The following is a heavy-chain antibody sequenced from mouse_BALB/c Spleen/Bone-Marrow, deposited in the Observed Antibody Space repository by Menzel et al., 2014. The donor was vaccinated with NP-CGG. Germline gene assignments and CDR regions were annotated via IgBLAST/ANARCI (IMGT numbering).Heavy chain of an antibody. CDR3: AKEYVNYPNYYAMDS. J-gene: IGHJ4*01. V-gene: IGHV1S82*01. D-gene: IGHD2-10*02. CDR2: IHPSDSET. Sequence: QVQLQQPGAELVRPGASVKLSCKASGYSFISYWMNWVKQRPGQGLEWIGMIHPSDSETNLNQKFKDKATLTVDKSSTPTTTQPTTPTSEPSAINHSAKEYVNYPNYYAMDSGGQRASGPLSS. CDR1: GYSFISYW.